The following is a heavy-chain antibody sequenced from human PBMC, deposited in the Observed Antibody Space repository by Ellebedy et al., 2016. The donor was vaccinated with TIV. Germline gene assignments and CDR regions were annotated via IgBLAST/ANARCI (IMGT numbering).Heavy chain of an antibody. CDR2: IYYSGST. J-gene: IGHJ4*02. CDR3: ARRLGEGSFDY. D-gene: IGHD3-10*01. V-gene: IGHV4-61*01. CDR1: GGSISSSSYY. Sequence: MPSETLSLTCTVSGGSISSSSYYWSWIRQPPGKGLEWIGYIYYSGSTNYNPSLKSRVTLSVGTSKNQFSLKLSSVTAADTAVYYCARRLGEGSFDYWGQGTLVTVSS.